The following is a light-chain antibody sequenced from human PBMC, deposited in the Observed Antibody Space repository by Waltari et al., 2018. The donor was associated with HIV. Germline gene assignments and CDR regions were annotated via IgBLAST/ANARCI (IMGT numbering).Light chain of an antibody. CDR1: SSTIGSYN. Sequence: QSVLTQPPSASGTPGQRITISCSGGSSTIGSYNVNWYQQFAGTAPKLVIYSNNQRPSGVPDRFSGSKSGTSASLAISGLQSEDEAEYYCATWDDSLNGYVFGTGTKVTVL. CDR2: SNN. CDR3: ATWDDSLNGYV. J-gene: IGLJ1*01. V-gene: IGLV1-44*01.